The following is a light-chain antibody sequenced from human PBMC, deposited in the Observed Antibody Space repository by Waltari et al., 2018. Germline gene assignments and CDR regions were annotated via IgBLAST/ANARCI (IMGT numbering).Light chain of an antibody. CDR2: RVT. J-gene: IGLJ1*01. V-gene: IGLV2-11*01. CDR3: CSNAGSHTYF. Sequence: QSALTQPRSVSGSPGQSVTISCTGIDVGGYDYVSWYQQYPGKAPKLIIYRVTKRPSGVPDLFSGSRSGNTASLTISGLQAEDEADYYCCSNAGSHTYFFGPGTKVTVL. CDR1: DVGGYDY.